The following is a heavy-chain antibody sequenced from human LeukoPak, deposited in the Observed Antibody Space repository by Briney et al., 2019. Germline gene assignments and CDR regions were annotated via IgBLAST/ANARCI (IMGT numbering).Heavy chain of an antibody. Sequence: SETLSLTCTVSGGSIRGHYCNWLRQPPGEGLEWIGFIYSSESTAYNPSLKSRVTISLDTSKNQFSLRLNSVTAADTAVYYCARDRYYGSGSYSDHWFDPWGQGTLVTVSS. CDR2: IYSSEST. V-gene: IGHV4-59*11. CDR3: ARDRYYGSGSYSDHWFDP. J-gene: IGHJ5*02. D-gene: IGHD3-10*01. CDR1: GGSIRGHY.